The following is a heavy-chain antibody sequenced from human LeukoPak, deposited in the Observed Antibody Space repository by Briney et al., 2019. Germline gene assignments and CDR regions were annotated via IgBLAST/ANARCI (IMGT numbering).Heavy chain of an antibody. CDR2: VSGSGSTV. Sequence: GGSLRLSCAASGFTFGDHIMNWVRRLPGKRLEWVAYVSGSGSTVYYADSVKGRFTVSRDNGKSSLYLQMNSLRAEDTAVYYCAREGGIAMGYFQHWGQGTLVTVSS. V-gene: IGHV3-48*01. CDR1: GFTFGDHI. D-gene: IGHD6-19*01. J-gene: IGHJ1*01. CDR3: AREGGIAMGYFQH.